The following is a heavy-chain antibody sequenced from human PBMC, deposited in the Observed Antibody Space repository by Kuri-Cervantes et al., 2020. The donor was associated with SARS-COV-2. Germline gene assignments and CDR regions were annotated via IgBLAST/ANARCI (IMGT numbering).Heavy chain of an antibody. V-gene: IGHV1-3*01. CDR1: GYTFTSYA. Sequence: GESLKISCKASGYTFTSYAMHWVRQAPGQRLEWMGWINAGNGNTKYSQKFQGRVTITRDTSASTAYMELSSLRSEDTAVYYCARDTSVRDFWSTLYYYGMDVWGQGTMVTVSS. CDR3: ARDTSVRDFWSTLYYYGMDV. J-gene: IGHJ6*02. CDR2: INAGNGNT. D-gene: IGHD3-3*01.